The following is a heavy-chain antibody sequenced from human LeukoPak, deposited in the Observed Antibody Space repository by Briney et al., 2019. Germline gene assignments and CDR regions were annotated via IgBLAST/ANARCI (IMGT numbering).Heavy chain of an antibody. J-gene: IGHJ4*02. CDR2: ISGSGGST. CDR3: AKDGRCSGGSCYSYFDY. D-gene: IGHD2-15*01. CDR1: GFTFSSYA. Sequence: GGSLRLSCAASGFTFSSYAMSWVRQAPGKGLEWVSAISGSGGSTYYADSVKGRFTIPRDNSKNTLYLQMNSLRAEDTAVYYCAKDGRCSGGSCYSYFDYWGQGTLVTVSS. V-gene: IGHV3-23*01.